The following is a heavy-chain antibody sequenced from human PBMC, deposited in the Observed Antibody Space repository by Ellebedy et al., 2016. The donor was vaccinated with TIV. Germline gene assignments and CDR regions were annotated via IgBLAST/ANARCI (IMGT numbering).Heavy chain of an antibody. J-gene: IGHJ4*02. CDR2: ISPYNGRT. CDR1: GYTFTDYG. V-gene: IGHV1-18*01. D-gene: IGHD4-23*01. Sequence: AASVKVSCKASGYTFTDYGISWVRQAPGQGLEWVGWISPYNGRTDSAQNLQGRVTMTTDTSTNTAYMDLWDLTSDDTAVYYCARGLSYGGSHYWGQGTLVTVSS. CDR3: ARGLSYGGSHY.